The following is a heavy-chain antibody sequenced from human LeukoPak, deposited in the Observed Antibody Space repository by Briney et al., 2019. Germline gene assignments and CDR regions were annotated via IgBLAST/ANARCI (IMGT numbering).Heavy chain of an antibody. CDR2: IWYDGSNK. V-gene: IGHV3-33*06. CDR1: GFIFSTYA. J-gene: IGHJ6*02. Sequence: GGSLRLSCAASGFIFSTYAMQWVRQAPGKGLEWVSVIWYDGSNKYYADSVKGRFTISRDNSKNTLYLQMNSLRAEDTAVYYCVKGLYGMDVWGQGTTVTVSS. CDR3: VKGLYGMDV.